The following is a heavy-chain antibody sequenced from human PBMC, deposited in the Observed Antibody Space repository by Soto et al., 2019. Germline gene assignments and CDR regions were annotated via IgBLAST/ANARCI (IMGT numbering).Heavy chain of an antibody. D-gene: IGHD6-13*01. CDR1: GGSVSSGSYY. Sequence: SETLSLTCTVSGGSVSSGSYYWSWIRQPPGKGLEWIGYIYYSGSTNYNPSLKSRVTISVDTSKNQFSLKLSSVTAADTAVYYFARDRRIAAAGGYNWFDPWGQGTLVTVSS. J-gene: IGHJ5*02. CDR3: ARDRRIAAAGGYNWFDP. V-gene: IGHV4-61*01. CDR2: IYYSGST.